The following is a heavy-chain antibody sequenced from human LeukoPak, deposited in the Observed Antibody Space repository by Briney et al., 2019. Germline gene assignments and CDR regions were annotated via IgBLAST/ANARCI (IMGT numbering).Heavy chain of an antibody. CDR2: INQDESKK. D-gene: IGHD2-2*01. Sequence: GGSLRLSCAASGFTFSNDWMCWVRHAPGKGLELVANINQDESKKYYADSVKGRFTISRDNAKNSLYLQMSSLTAEDTAIYYCARDHAYRADYWGQGTLVTVSS. CDR1: GFTFSNDW. CDR3: ARDHAYRADY. J-gene: IGHJ4*02. V-gene: IGHV3-7*01.